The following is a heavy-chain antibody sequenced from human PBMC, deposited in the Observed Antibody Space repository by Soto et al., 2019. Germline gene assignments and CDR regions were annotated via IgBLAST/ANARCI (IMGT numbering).Heavy chain of an antibody. Sequence: SETLSLTCTVSGGSISSYYWSWIRQPPGKGLEWIGYIYYSGSTNYNPSLNSRVTISVDTSKNQFSLKLSSVTAADSAVYYCACAPAPLYSSSWYSFDYWGQGMLVTVSS. CDR2: IYYSGST. CDR1: GGSISSYY. J-gene: IGHJ4*02. V-gene: IGHV4-59*01. CDR3: ACAPAPLYSSSWYSFDY. D-gene: IGHD6-13*01.